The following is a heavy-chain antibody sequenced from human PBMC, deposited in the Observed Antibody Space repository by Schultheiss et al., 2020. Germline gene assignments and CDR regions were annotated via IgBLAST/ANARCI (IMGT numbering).Heavy chain of an antibody. D-gene: IGHD3-22*01. CDR1: GGTFGTYD. CDR3: ARDRYYDSSGYPPDY. Sequence: SVKVSCKASGGTFGTYDISWVRQAPGQGLEWMGGVTPIFGTANYAQKFQGRVTITRDTSTSTAYMELRSLRSDDTAVYYCARDRYYDSSGYPPDYWGQGTLVTVSS. CDR2: VTPIFGTA. J-gene: IGHJ4*02. V-gene: IGHV1-69*05.